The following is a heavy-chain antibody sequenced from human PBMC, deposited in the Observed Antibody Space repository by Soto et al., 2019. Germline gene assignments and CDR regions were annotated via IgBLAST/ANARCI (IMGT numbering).Heavy chain of an antibody. CDR2: IHHSGST. CDR3: ASYGSGSYYNGYYFDY. D-gene: IGHD3-10*01. J-gene: IGHJ4*02. V-gene: IGHV4-34*01. Sequence: QVQLQKWGAGLLKPSETLSLTCAVYGGSFSAYYGSWTRKSPGKGREGIGEIHHSGSTTYKPSLKSRVTISVDTSKNQFSLELRSVTAADTAVYYCASYGSGSYYNGYYFDYWGQGTLVTVSS. CDR1: GGSFSAYY.